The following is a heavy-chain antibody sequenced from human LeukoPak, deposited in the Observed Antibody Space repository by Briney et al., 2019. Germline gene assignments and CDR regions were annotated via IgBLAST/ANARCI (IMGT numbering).Heavy chain of an antibody. CDR3: ARAPYSSGSFYYGMDV. Sequence: SETLSLTCTVSGGSISSYYWSWIRQPPGKGLEWIGYIYYSGSTNYNPSLKSRVTISVDTSKNQFSLKLSSVTAADTAVYYCARAPYSSGSFYYGMDVWGQGTTVTVSS. CDR2: IYYSGST. V-gene: IGHV4-59*01. D-gene: IGHD6-19*01. CDR1: GGSISSYY. J-gene: IGHJ6*02.